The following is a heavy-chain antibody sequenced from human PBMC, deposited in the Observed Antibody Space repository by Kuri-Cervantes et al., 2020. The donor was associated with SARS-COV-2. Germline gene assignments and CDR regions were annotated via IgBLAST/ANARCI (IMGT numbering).Heavy chain of an antibody. Sequence: SETLSLTCAISGDRVSGNSAAWNWIRQSPSRGLEWLGRTYFRSKWYTDYVVSVKSRITINPDTSKNQFSLQLNSVTPEDTAVYYCARSERYRVAVAGTSDNWFDPWGQGTLVTVSS. D-gene: IGHD6-19*01. CDR3: ARSERYRVAVAGTSDNWFDP. CDR2: TYFRSKWYT. J-gene: IGHJ5*02. V-gene: IGHV6-1*01. CDR1: GDRVSGNSAA.